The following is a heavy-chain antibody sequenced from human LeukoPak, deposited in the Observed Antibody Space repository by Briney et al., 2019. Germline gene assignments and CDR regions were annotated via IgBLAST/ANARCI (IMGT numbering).Heavy chain of an antibody. J-gene: IGHJ4*02. CDR3: AKGKTVVVTAISSDY. D-gene: IGHD2-21*02. Sequence: PGRSLRLSCAASGFTFSSYGMHWVRQAPGKGLEWVAVISYDGSNKYYADSVKGRFTISRDNSKNTLYLQMNSLRAEDTAVYHCAKGKTVVVTAISSDYWGQGTLVTVSS. CDR2: ISYDGSNK. CDR1: GFTFSSYG. V-gene: IGHV3-30*18.